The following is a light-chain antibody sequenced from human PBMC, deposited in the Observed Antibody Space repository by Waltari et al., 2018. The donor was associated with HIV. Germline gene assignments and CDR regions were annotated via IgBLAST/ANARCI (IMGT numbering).Light chain of an antibody. CDR1: QGVGSY. CDR3: QQLKTYPVT. V-gene: IGKV1-9*01. J-gene: IGKJ4*01. CDR2: AVS. Sequence: IQLTQSPFFLSASVGDRVRIPCRATQGVGSYLAWYQKKPGKAPNLLIYAVSVLQSGVTSRFSGSGSGTEFTLTISGLQPEDLATYYCQQLKTYPVTFGGGTKVDSK.